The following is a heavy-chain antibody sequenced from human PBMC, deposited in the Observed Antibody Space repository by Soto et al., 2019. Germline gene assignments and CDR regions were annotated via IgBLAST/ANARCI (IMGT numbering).Heavy chain of an antibody. J-gene: IGHJ4*02. CDR2: VNPSDGST. V-gene: IGHV1-46*01. CDR1: GYTFTSYY. D-gene: IGHD5-12*01. CDR3: ARGRDGYNHIAY. Sequence: QVQLVQSGAEVKKPGASVKVSCKASGYTFTSYYMHWVRQAPGQGLEWMGIVNPSDGSTSYAQKFQCRVTMTRDTSTSTVYMELSSLRSEDTAVYYCARGRDGYNHIAYWGQGTLVTVSS.